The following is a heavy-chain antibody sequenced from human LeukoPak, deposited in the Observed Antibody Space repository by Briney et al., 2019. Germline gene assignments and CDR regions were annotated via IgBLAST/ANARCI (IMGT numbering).Heavy chain of an antibody. D-gene: IGHD2-2*02. CDR2: ISSSSSYI. CDR1: GFTFSSYS. J-gene: IGHJ4*02. Sequence: GGSLRLSCAASGFTFSSYSMNWVRQAPGKGLEWVSSISSSSSYIYYADSVKGRFAISRDNAKNSLYLQMNSLRAEDTAVYYCARDYSSTSCYTGRCWGQGTLVTVSS. CDR3: ARDYSSTSCYTGRC. V-gene: IGHV3-21*01.